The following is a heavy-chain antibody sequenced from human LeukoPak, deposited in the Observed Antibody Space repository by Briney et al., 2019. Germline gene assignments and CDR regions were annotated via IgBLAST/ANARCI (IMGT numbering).Heavy chain of an antibody. CDR1: GYTFSGYY. Sequence: ASVKVSCKASGYTFSGYYLHWVRQAPGQGLEWMGWINPNSGGTNSAQKFQGRVTMTRDTSISTAYMELSRLRSDDTAVYYCARDRGHSYGGYYYYYMDVWGKGTTVTVSS. D-gene: IGHD5-18*01. J-gene: IGHJ6*03. CDR2: INPNSGGT. CDR3: ARDRGHSYGGYYYYYMDV. V-gene: IGHV1-2*02.